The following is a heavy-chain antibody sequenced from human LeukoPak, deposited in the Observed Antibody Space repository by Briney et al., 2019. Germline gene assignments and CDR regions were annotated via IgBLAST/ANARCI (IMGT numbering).Heavy chain of an antibody. CDR3: ARGDYYGSPKVVAA. Sequence: ASMKVSCKASGYTFTDYYINWVRQAPGQGLEWMGWINPNSGDTNYAQKFQDRVTMTRDTSISTAYIELNLLRSDDTAVYYCARGDYYGSPKVVAAWGQGTLVTVSS. V-gene: IGHV1-2*02. J-gene: IGHJ5*02. D-gene: IGHD3-10*01. CDR1: GYTFTDYY. CDR2: INPNSGDT.